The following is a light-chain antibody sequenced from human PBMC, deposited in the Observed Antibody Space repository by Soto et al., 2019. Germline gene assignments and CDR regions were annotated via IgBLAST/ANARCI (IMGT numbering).Light chain of an antibody. CDR3: QQYDDWPET. J-gene: IGKJ1*01. CDR2: GAS. V-gene: IGKV3-15*01. CDR1: QSVSSN. Sequence: EIVMTHSPATLSLSPGQSSTLSCRASQSVSSNLAWYQQKPGQAPRLLIYGASTRASGIPARFSGRGSGTEFILTISSLQSEDFAVYYCQQYDDWPETFGQGTKVDIK.